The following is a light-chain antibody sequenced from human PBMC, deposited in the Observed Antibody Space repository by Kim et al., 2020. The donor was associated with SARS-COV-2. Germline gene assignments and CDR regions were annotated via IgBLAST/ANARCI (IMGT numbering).Light chain of an antibody. CDR2: DAS. V-gene: IGKV3-11*01. CDR1: QSVSSY. CDR3: QQRDTWPLT. J-gene: IGKJ4*01. Sequence: EIVLTQSPATLSLSPGERATLSCRASQSVSSYLAWYQQKPGQAPNLLIYDASNRATGIPARFSGSGSGTDFTLTISSLEPEDFAVYYCQQRDTWPLTFGGGTKLEI.